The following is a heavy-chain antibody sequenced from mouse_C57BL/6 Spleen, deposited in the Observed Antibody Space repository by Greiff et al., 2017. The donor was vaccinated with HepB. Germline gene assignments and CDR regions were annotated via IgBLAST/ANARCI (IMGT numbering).Heavy chain of an antibody. CDR2: INPGSGGT. CDR1: GYAFTNYL. V-gene: IGHV1-54*01. CDR3: DRRGGPGYFDV. J-gene: IGHJ1*03. Sequence: VKLMESGAELVRPGTSVKVSCKASGYAFTNYLIEWVKQRPGQGLEWIGVINPGSGGTNYNEKFKGKATLTADKSSSTASLQLSSLTSEESAVYFCDRRGGPGYFDVWGTGTTVTVSS.